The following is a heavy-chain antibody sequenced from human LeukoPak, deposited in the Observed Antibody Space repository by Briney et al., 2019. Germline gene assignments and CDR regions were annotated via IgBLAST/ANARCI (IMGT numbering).Heavy chain of an antibody. CDR2: IRYDGSNI. Sequence: GGSLRLSCAASGFTFSNYGMHWVRQAPGNRLEWVAFIRYDGSNIYYADSVKGRFTISRDNSKNTLYLQMNSLRAEDTAIYYCANGPHYQILTGFYKVRSHLDYWGQGTLVTVSS. V-gene: IGHV3-30*02. D-gene: IGHD3-9*01. CDR3: ANGPHYQILTGFYKVRSHLDY. CDR1: GFTFSNYG. J-gene: IGHJ4*02.